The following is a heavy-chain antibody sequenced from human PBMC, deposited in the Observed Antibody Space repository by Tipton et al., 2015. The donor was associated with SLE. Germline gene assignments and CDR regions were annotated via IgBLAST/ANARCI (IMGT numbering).Heavy chain of an antibody. J-gene: IGHJ4*02. D-gene: IGHD3-22*01. V-gene: IGHV1-46*01. CDR1: GYIFTTYY. Sequence: QSGAEVKKPGASVKVSCKAFGYIFTTYYMNWVRQAPGQGLEWMGIINPSGGSTSYAQKFQGRVTMTRDTSTSTVYMELSSLRSEDTAVYYCARPSGYYDSSGYYFDYWGQGTLDTVSS. CDR3: ARPSGYYDSSGYYFDY. CDR2: INPSGGST.